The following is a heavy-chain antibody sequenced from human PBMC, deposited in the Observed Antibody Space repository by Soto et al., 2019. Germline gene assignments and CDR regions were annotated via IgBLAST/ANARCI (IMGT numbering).Heavy chain of an antibody. Sequence: SSVKVSCKASGGTFSSYAISWVRQAPGQGLEWMGGIIPIFGTANYAQKFQGRVTITADESTSTAYMELSSLRSEDTAVYYCARDGGGPYGGPYYFGYWGQGTLVTVSS. CDR3: ARDGGGPYGGPYYFGY. CDR1: GGTFSSYA. J-gene: IGHJ4*02. D-gene: IGHD4-17*01. V-gene: IGHV1-69*13. CDR2: IIPIFGTA.